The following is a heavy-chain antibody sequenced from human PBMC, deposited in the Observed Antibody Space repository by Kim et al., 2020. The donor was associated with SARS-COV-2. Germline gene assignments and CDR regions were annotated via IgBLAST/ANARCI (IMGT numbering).Heavy chain of an antibody. CDR3: ASTPAATGYYFYTMDV. CDR2: IYSGGST. V-gene: IGHV3-53*01. Sequence: GGSLRLSCAASELAVSSSYMSWVRQAPGKGLEWLSVIYSGGSTYYADSVKGRFTVSRDNSQNTVYLQMSSLRAEDTAVYYCASTPAATGYYFYTMDVWGQGTTVIVSS. D-gene: IGHD2-2*01. J-gene: IGHJ6*02. CDR1: ELAVSSSY.